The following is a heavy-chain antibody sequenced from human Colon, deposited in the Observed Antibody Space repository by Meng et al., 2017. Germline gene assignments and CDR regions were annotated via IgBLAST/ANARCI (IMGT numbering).Heavy chain of an antibody. J-gene: IGHJ4*02. CDR2: IYHSGST. V-gene: IGHV4-4*02. CDR3: ARVRIYGLSDY. D-gene: IGHD4-17*01. Sequence: QVQLKESGPGVVTPSGTRSLPCAGSGGSISSSNWWSWVRQPPGKGLEWIGEIYHSGSTNYNPSLKSRVTISVDKSKNQFSLKLSSVTAADTAVYYCARVRIYGLSDYWGQGTLVTVSS. CDR1: GGSISSSNW.